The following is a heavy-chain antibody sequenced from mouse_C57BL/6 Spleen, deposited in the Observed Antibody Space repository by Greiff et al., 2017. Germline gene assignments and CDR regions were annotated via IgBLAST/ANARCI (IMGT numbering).Heavy chain of an antibody. CDR3: ARKPPHYYGSSRYYFDY. V-gene: IGHV1-50*01. J-gene: IGHJ2*01. Sequence: QVQLQQPGAELVKPGASVKLSCKASGYTFTSYWMQWVKQRPGQGLEWIGEIDPSDSYTNYNQKFKGKATLTVDTSSSTAYMQLSSLTSEDSAVXYCARKPPHYYGSSRYYFDYWGQGTTLTVSS. D-gene: IGHD1-1*01. CDR2: IDPSDSYT. CDR1: GYTFTSYW.